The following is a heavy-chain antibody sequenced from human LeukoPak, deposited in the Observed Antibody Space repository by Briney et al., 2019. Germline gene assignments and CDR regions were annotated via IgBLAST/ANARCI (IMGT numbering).Heavy chain of an antibody. CDR1: GGSIASSSNY. D-gene: IGHD2-15*01. CDR2: IYYAGNT. CDR3: ARVGVFGYCTRYSCHSPHDY. V-gene: IGHV4-39*07. J-gene: IGHJ4*02. Sequence: SETQSLTCTVSGGSIASSSNYWVWIRQPPGKGLEWIGSIYYAGNTHYNPSLQSRVTISIDTSNNQFSLNLASVTAADTAVYYCARVGVFGYCTRYSCHSPHDYWGQGTLVTVSS.